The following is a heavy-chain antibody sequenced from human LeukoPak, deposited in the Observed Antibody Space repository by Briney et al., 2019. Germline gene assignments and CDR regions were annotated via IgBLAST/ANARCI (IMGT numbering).Heavy chain of an antibody. Sequence: GGSLRLSCAASGFTFSSYVMSWVRQAPGKGMGWVSTIINSGGTTYYADSVKGRFTISRDNSKNTLHLQMNSLRAEDTAVYYCARDHSSGWYSDYFDYWGQGTLVTVSS. J-gene: IGHJ4*02. CDR2: IINSGGTT. D-gene: IGHD6-19*01. CDR1: GFTFSSYV. V-gene: IGHV3-23*01. CDR3: ARDHSSGWYSDYFDY.